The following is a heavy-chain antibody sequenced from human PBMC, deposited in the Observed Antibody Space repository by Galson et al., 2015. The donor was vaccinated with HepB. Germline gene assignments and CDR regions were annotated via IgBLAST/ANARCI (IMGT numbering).Heavy chain of an antibody. D-gene: IGHD4-17*01. CDR3: VRHNSTLTTYFDH. V-gene: IGHV4-39*01. CDR2: FIFGGNS. J-gene: IGHJ4*02. CDR1: GGPFSSTTHY. Sequence: LSLTCSVSGGPFSSTTHYWAWLRLSPGKGIEWIGSFIFGGNSQYNPSLKSRVALFVHTAKNQFSLKIFSMTAADTAVYYCVRHNSTLTTYFDHWGQGTLVAVSS.